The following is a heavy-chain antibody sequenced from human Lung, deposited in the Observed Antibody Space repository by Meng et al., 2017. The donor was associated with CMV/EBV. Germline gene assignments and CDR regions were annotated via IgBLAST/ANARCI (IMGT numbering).Heavy chain of an antibody. D-gene: IGHD2-2*01. CDR3: ARGYIVVVPAAMLRSGLYSMDV. Sequence: SETLSLTCAVYGGSFSGYYWSWIRQPPGKGLEWIGEINHSGSTNYNPSLKSRVTISVDTSKNQFSLKLSSVTAADTAVYYCARGYIVVVPAAMLRSGLYSMDVWGQGXTVTVSS. V-gene: IGHV4-34*01. CDR2: INHSGST. J-gene: IGHJ6*02. CDR1: GGSFSGYY.